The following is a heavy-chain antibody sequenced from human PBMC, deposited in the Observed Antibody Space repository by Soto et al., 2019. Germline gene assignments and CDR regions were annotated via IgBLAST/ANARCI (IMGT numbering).Heavy chain of an antibody. Sequence: QITLNESGPTVVKPAETLTLTCTFSGFSLTTSGVGVGWIRQSPGKAPEWLALIYWDDDKRYSASLKSRLTITTHTSKNHVVLTMASVDPADTATYYCAHRILRTVFGLVTTTAIYFDFWGQGTPVVVSS. CDR2: IYWDDDK. D-gene: IGHD3-3*01. CDR3: AHRILRTVFGLVTTTAIYFDF. V-gene: IGHV2-5*02. J-gene: IGHJ4*02. CDR1: GFSLTTSGVG.